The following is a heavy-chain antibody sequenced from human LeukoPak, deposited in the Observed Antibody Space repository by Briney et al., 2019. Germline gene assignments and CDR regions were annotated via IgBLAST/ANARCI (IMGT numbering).Heavy chain of an antibody. J-gene: IGHJ4*02. D-gene: IGHD5-12*01. CDR1: GFSFSTYA. CDR3: ARAIVGTENFDY. V-gene: IGHV3-30*10. CDR2: VSHDTRTK. Sequence: GGSLRLSCAASGFSFSTYAMYWVRQAPGKGLEWVAVVSHDTRTKYYTDSLKGRFTISRDNSKNTLYLQMNGLRTDDTAVYYCARAIVGTENFDYWGQGTLVTVSS.